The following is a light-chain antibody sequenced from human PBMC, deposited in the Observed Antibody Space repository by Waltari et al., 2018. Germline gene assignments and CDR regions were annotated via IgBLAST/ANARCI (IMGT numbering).Light chain of an antibody. CDR2: DVT. Sequence: QPALTQPASVSGSPGQSITISCTGTSSDVGGYNLVSWYQQHPDKAPKLMIYDVTERPSGVSNRFSGSKSGNTASLTISGLRAEDEADYYCCSYAGSTTHVVFGGGTKLTVL. CDR1: SSDVGGYNL. CDR3: CSYAGSTTHVV. J-gene: IGLJ2*01. V-gene: IGLV2-23*02.